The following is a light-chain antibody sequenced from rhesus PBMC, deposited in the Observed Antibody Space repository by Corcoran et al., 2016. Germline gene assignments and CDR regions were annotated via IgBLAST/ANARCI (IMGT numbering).Light chain of an antibody. CDR2: EVS. V-gene: IGKV2-86*01. CDR3: MQYTHLPPLT. CDR1: QSLLDSEDGHTY. Sequence: DIVMTQTPLSLPVTPGEPASISCRSSQSLLDSEDGHTYLDWYLQKPGQSSQPVISEVSNPASGVPDRFSGSGSDTDVTLKISRVEAEDVGVYYCMQYTHLPPLTFGGGTKVELK. J-gene: IGKJ4*01.